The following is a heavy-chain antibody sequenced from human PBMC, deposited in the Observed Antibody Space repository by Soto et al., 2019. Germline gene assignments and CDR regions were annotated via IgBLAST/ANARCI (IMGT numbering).Heavy chain of an antibody. Sequence: GESLKISCKVSGYTFIHYWLAWVRQVPGKGLEWVGFIYPGDSRVTYSPSFQGRVTISADNSITTSSLQFSSLKTSDTATYFCARPRDSGSYYYSFDSWGQGTPVTVSS. CDR1: GYTFIHYW. D-gene: IGHD1-26*01. V-gene: IGHV5-51*01. J-gene: IGHJ4*02. CDR2: IYPGDSRV. CDR3: ARPRDSGSYYYSFDS.